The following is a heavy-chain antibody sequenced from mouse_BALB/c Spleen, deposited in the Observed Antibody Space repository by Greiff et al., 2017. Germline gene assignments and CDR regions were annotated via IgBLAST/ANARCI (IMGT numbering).Heavy chain of an antibody. CDR2: ISNGGGST. V-gene: IGHV5-12-2*01. Sequence: EVQVVESGGGLVQPGGSLKLSCAASGFTFSSYTMSWVRQTPEKRLEWVAYISNGGGSTYYPDTVKGRFTISRDNAKNTLYLQMSSLKSEDTAMYYCARHEGNYGTWFAYWGQGTLVTVSA. CDR1: GFTFSSYT. D-gene: IGHD2-1*01. CDR3: ARHEGNYGTWFAY. J-gene: IGHJ3*01.